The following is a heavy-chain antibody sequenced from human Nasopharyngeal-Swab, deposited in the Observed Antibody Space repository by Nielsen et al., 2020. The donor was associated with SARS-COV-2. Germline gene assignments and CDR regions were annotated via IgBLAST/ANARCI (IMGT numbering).Heavy chain of an antibody. Sequence: VRQAPGKGLEWVAVISYDGSNKYYADSVKGRFTISRDNSKNTLHLQMNSLRAEDTAVYYCAKDPRPTYDSSGYGLDYWGQGTLVTVSS. D-gene: IGHD3-22*01. CDR3: AKDPRPTYDSSGYGLDY. CDR2: ISYDGSNK. J-gene: IGHJ4*02. V-gene: IGHV3-30*18.